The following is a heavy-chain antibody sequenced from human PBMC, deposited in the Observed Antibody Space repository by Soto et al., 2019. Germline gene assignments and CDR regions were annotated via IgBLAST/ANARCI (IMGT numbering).Heavy chain of an antibody. V-gene: IGHV4-31*01. Sequence: QVQLQEAGPGLVKPSQTLSLTCTFSRGAINIGAYYWSWIRQHPGKGLEWIGYISHSGSTYDNPALRRPLTNSVDTPKKQFTPNLTPLTAADTAIFFRGAGDGYFLRYWGQGTLGTVPP. CDR3: GAGDGYFLRY. J-gene: IGHJ4*02. D-gene: IGHD3-22*01. CDR2: ISHSGST. CDR1: RGAINIGAYY.